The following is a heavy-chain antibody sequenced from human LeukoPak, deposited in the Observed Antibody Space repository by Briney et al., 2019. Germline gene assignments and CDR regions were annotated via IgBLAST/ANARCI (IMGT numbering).Heavy chain of an antibody. D-gene: IGHD2-21*02. J-gene: IGHJ4*01. CDR3: ARDRGAYCGGDCYLGFDY. Sequence: PGGSLRLSCAASGFTVSSNYMSWVRQAPGKGLEWVSVIYSGGSTYYADSVKGRFTISRDNAKKSLYLQMTSLTAEDTAVYYCARDRGAYCGGDCYLGFDYWGRGTLVTVSS. CDR1: GFTVSSNY. V-gene: IGHV3-53*01. CDR2: IYSGGST.